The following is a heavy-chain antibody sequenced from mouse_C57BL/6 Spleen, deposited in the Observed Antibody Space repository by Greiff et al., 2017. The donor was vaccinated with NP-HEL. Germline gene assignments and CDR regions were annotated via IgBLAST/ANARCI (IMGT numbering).Heavy chain of an antibody. CDR2: IDPSDSYT. V-gene: IGHV1-59*01. J-gene: IGHJ4*01. Sequence: QVQLQQPGAELVRPGTSVKLSCKASGYTFTSYWMHWVKQRPGQGLEWIGVIDPSDSYTNYNQKFKGKATLTVDTSSSTAYMQLSSLTSEDSAVYYCARYGMVTSLYAMDYWGQGTSVTVSS. CDR1: GYTFTSYW. D-gene: IGHD2-2*01. CDR3: ARYGMVTSLYAMDY.